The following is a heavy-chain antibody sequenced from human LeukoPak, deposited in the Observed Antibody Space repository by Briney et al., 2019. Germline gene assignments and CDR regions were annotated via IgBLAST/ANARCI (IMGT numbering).Heavy chain of an antibody. V-gene: IGHV1-2*02. CDR1: GYTFTDYY. Sequence: GASAKVSCKASGYTFTDYYMHWVRQAPGQGSEWMGWINPNDGDTNYAQKFQSRVTMTTNTSISTAHMVVSRLRSDDTAVYYCARANFLYCSSSTCLFDYWGQGTLVTVSS. CDR3: ARANFLYCSSSTCLFDY. CDR2: INPNDGDT. J-gene: IGHJ4*02. D-gene: IGHD2-2*01.